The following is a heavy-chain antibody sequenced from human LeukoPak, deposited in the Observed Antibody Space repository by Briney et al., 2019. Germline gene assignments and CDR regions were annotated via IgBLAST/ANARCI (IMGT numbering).Heavy chain of an antibody. Sequence: PGGSLRLSCAASAFSLNAYNMNWVRQAPGKGLEWVSSISVGGCDTFTADSVKGRFTITRDNSKNTLYLQMNSLRAEDTAVYYCAKGSYGDYGGFDYWGQGTMVTVSS. CDR3: AKGSYGDYGGFDY. V-gene: IGHV3-23*01. D-gene: IGHD4-17*01. J-gene: IGHJ4*02. CDR1: AFSLNAYN. CDR2: ISVGGCDT.